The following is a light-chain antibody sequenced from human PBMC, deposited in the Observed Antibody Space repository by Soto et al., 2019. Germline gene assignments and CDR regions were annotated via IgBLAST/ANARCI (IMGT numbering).Light chain of an antibody. Sequence: DVVMTQSPLSLPVTLGKSASISCRSSQSVVYRAGIAYLSWFQQCPGQSPRRLIYKASKRDAGSPDRFSVSGPVTDFTPSIRTLQAESVRQYYCVADKHWPPKLGRGTKV. CDR3: VADKHWPPK. CDR2: KAS. J-gene: IGKJ4*02. V-gene: IGKV2-30*01. CDR1: QSVVYRAGIAY.